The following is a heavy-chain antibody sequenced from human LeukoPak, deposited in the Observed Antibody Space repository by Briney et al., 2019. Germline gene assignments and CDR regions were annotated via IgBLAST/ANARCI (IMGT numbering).Heavy chain of an antibody. J-gene: IGHJ4*02. V-gene: IGHV3-21*04. CDR2: ISDNSYWI. CDR3: AKGRSGSYSYYFDY. Sequence: GGSLRLSCAASGFTFSSYSMSWVRQAPGKGLEWVSSISDNSYWIYYAASVEGRFIISRDNAKNSLYLQMNSLRAEDTALYYCAKGRSGSYSYYFDYWGQGTLVTVSS. D-gene: IGHD1-26*01. CDR1: GFTFSSYS.